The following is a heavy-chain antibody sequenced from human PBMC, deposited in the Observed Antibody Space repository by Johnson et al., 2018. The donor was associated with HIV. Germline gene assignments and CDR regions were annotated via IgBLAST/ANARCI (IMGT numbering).Heavy chain of an antibody. D-gene: IGHD3-3*01. Sequence: QVQLVESGGGVVQPGRSLRLSCAASGFTFSSYAMHWVRQAPGKGLEWVAVISYDGSNKYYADSVKGRFTISRDNSKNTIYLQMNGLRVEDTAVYYCAKPYYDFWSGYYEYNAFDIWGQVTMVTVSS. J-gene: IGHJ3*02. CDR2: ISYDGSNK. V-gene: IGHV3-30-3*01. CDR3: AKPYYDFWSGYYEYNAFDI. CDR1: GFTFSSYA.